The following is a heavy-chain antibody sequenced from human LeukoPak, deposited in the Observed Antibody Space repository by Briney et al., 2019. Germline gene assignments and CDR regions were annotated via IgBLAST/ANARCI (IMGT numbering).Heavy chain of an antibody. V-gene: IGHV3-9*01. D-gene: IGHD3-22*01. CDR3: AKDMIDDSSGYYHYYFDY. Sequence: PGGSLRLSCAASGFTFDDYAMHWVRPAPGKGLEWVSGISWNSGSIGYADSVKGRFTISRDNAKNSLYLQMNSLRAEDTALYYCAKDMIDDSSGYYHYYFDYWGQGTLVTVSS. CDR1: GFTFDDYA. CDR2: ISWNSGSI. J-gene: IGHJ4*02.